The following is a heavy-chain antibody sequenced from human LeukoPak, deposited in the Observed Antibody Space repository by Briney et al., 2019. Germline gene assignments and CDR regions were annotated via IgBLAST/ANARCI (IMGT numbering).Heavy chain of an antibody. Sequence: SETLSLTCTVSGGSISSSSYYWGWIRQPPGKGLEWIGSIHYSGSTYYNPSLKSRVTISVDTSKNQFSLKLSSVTAADTAVYYCARAGDRVLGAFDIWGQGTMVTVSS. J-gene: IGHJ3*02. CDR3: ARAGDRVLGAFDI. V-gene: IGHV4-39*01. D-gene: IGHD7-27*01. CDR1: GGSISSSSYY. CDR2: IHYSGST.